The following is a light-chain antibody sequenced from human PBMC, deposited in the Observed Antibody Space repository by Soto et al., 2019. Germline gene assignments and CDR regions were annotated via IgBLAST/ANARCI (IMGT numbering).Light chain of an antibody. V-gene: IGKV3-20*01. J-gene: IGKJ1*01. Sequence: EIVLTQSPGTLSLSPGERATLSCRASQSVGKNFVAWYQQKPGQAPRFLMYGASTRATGIPDRFSGSGSGTDFTLTINRLEPEDFAAYYCHQYADSPRTFGQGTKVEI. CDR2: GAS. CDR3: HQYADSPRT. CDR1: QSVGKNF.